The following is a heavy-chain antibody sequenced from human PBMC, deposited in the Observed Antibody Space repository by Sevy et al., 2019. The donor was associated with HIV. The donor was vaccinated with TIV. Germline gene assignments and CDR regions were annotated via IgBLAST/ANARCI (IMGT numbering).Heavy chain of an antibody. V-gene: IGHV4-59*08. D-gene: IGHD1-26*01. CDR2: IYYNGHI. CDR1: GGSITSLH. Sequence: SETLSLTCTVSGGSITSLHWNWIRRPPGKGLEWIANIYYNGHINYNPSLKSRVTLSLDTSKNQFSLRLSSVTAADTAMYYCAGENAWGRGYSWGQGTLVTVSS. J-gene: IGHJ4*02. CDR3: AGENAWGRGYS.